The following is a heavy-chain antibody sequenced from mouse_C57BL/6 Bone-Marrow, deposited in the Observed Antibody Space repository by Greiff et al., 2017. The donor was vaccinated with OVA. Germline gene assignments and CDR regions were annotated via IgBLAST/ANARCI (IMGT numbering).Heavy chain of an antibody. CDR1: GFTFSDYG. Sequence: EVQGVESGGGLVQPGGSLKLSCAASGFTFSDYGMAWVRQAPRKGPEWVAFISNLAYSIYYADTVTGRFTISRENAKNTLYLEMSSLRSEDTAMYYCARQGILYWYFDVWGTGTTVTVSS. CDR2: ISNLAYSI. J-gene: IGHJ1*03. CDR3: ARQGILYWYFDV. V-gene: IGHV5-15*01.